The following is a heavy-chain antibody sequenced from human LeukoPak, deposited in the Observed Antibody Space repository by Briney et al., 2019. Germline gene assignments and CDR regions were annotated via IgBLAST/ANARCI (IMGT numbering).Heavy chain of an antibody. CDR2: IYYSGST. Sequence: SETLSLTCTVSTGSISSYYWSWIRQPPGRGLEWIGYIYYSGSTNYNPSPKSRVTMSVGTSKNQFSLKLSSVTAADTAVYYCARGRYTLDYWGQGTLVTVSS. CDR1: TGSISSYY. D-gene: IGHD3-16*02. V-gene: IGHV4-59*01. J-gene: IGHJ4*02. CDR3: ARGRYTLDY.